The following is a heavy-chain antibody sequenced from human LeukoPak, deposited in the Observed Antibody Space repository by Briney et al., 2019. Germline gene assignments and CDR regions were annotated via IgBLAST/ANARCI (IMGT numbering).Heavy chain of an antibody. D-gene: IGHD4-17*01. CDR2: ISWNSGSI. J-gene: IGHJ4*02. CDR3: AKGYGDYGSDFDY. Sequence: GGSLGLPWPPSGFTLEIFAMHGSRQAQGRALGWVSGISWNSGSIGYADSVKGRFTISRDNAKNSLYLQMNSLRAEDTALYYCAKGYGDYGSDFDYWGQGTLVTVSS. CDR1: GFTLEIFA. V-gene: IGHV3-9*01.